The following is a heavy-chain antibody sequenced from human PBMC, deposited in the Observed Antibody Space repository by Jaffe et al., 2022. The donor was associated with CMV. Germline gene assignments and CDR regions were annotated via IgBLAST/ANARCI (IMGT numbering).Heavy chain of an antibody. J-gene: IGHJ3*02. V-gene: IGHV4-34*01. CDR3: ARIASGWRKEKDAFDI. D-gene: IGHD6-19*01. CDR2: INHSGST. CDR1: GGSFSGYY. Sequence: QVQLQQWGAGLLKPSETLSLTCAVYGGSFSGYYWSWIRQPPGKGLEWIGEINHSGSTNYNPSLKSRVTISVDTSKNQFSLKLSSVTAADTAVYYCARIASGWRKEKDAFDIWGQGTMVTVSS.